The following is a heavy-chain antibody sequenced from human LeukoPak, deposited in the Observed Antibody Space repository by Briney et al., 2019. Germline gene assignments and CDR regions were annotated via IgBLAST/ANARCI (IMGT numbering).Heavy chain of an antibody. CDR1: GFTFSSFA. V-gene: IGHV3-23*01. CDR2: ISGGDGST. CDR3: AKDAHYGDTDY. J-gene: IGHJ4*02. D-gene: IGHD4-17*01. Sequence: PGGPLRLSCAASGFTFSSFAMNWVRQAPGKGLEWVSAISGGDGSTYYADSVKGRFTISRDNSKNTLYLQMNSLRAEDTAVYYCAKDAHYGDTDYWGQGTLVTVSS.